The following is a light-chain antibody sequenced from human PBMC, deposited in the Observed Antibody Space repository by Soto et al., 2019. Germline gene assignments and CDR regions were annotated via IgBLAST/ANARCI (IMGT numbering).Light chain of an antibody. Sequence: QSALTQPASVSGSRGQSITISCVGRNTDVGQDNSVSWYQQGPGKAPKLLIFEVTNRPSGVSSRFSGSRSANTASLTISGLQPDDEGHYFCVSYTDTDTLVFGTGTKVTVL. CDR1: NTDVGQDNS. CDR3: VSYTDTDTLV. J-gene: IGLJ1*01. CDR2: EVT. V-gene: IGLV2-14*01.